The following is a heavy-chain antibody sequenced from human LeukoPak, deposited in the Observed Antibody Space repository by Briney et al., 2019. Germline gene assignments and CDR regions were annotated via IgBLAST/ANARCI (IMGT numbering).Heavy chain of an antibody. D-gene: IGHD2-8*02. CDR1: GFIFSSYS. J-gene: IGHJ4*02. CDR3: ARDTGERPGDY. V-gene: IGHV3-48*02. CDR2: ISSSSSAI. Sequence: GGSLRLSCAASGFIFSSYSMIWVRQAPGKGLEWVSYISSSSSAIYYADSVKGRFTISRDNAKNSLYLQINSLGDEDTAVYYCARDTGERPGDYWGQGTLVTVSS.